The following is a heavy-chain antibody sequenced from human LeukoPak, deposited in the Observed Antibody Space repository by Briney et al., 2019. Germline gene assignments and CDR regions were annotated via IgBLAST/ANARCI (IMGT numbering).Heavy chain of an antibody. CDR2: IKQDGSEK. D-gene: IGHD1-20*01. Sequence: GGSLRLSCAASGFTFSSYWMSWVRQAPGKGLEWVANIKQDGSEKYYVDSVKGRFTISRDNAKNSLYLQMNSLRAEDTAVYYCARALGYDWNDPRFYFDYWGQGTLVTVSS. V-gene: IGHV3-7*02. CDR3: ARALGYDWNDPRFYFDY. J-gene: IGHJ4*02. CDR1: GFTFSSYW.